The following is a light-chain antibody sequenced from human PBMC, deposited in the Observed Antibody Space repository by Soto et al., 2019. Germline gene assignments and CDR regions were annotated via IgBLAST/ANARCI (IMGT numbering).Light chain of an antibody. J-gene: IGKJ1*01. V-gene: IGKV1-5*01. CDR3: EHYDGYPWT. CDR2: DAS. Sequence: DIQMTQSPSTLSASVGDRVTITCRASQSISSWLAWYQQKPGKAPKLLIYDASSLESGVPSRFSGSGSGTEFTLTISSLQPDDFATYYCEHYDGYPWTFGQGTKVEI. CDR1: QSISSW.